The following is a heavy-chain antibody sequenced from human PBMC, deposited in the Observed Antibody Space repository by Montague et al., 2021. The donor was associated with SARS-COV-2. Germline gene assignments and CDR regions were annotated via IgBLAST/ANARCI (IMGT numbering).Heavy chain of an antibody. D-gene: IGHD3-16*02. CDR1: GDSMSTNY. J-gene: IGHJ4*02. V-gene: IGHV4-59*01. CDR3: ARMLYDYVWETSRYRGNYFAS. Sequence: SETLSLTCSVSGDSMSTNYWSWIRQPPGKGLEWIGHIYKSGTNIYNPSLKSRATLFIDVSKTQFSLRLSAVTATDTAVYYCARMLYDYVWETSRYRGNYFASWGQGTLVTVSS. CDR2: IYKSGTN.